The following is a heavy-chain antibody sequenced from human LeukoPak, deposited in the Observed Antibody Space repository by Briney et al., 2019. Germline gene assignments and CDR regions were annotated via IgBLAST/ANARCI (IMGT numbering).Heavy chain of an antibody. V-gene: IGHV3-74*01. CDR1: GFTFSNYW. D-gene: IGHD3-22*01. CDR3: ARAPSEIGGYYPEYFRH. Sequence: GGSLRLSCAAAGFTFSNYWMHWVRQAPGKGLLWVSRIKSDGRTNYADSVKGRFTISRDNAKNTVSLQMNSLRAEDTGAYYCARAPSEIGGYYPEYFRHWGQGTLVTVSS. J-gene: IGHJ1*01. CDR2: IKSDGRT.